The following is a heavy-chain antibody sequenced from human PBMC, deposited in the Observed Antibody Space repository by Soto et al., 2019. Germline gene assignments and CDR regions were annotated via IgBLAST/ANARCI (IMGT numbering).Heavy chain of an antibody. CDR1: GYSFTSYW. CDR3: ARHLPHYGSGSYGNGMDV. D-gene: IGHD3-10*01. Sequence: PGETLKISCKGSGYSFTSYWIGWVRQMPGKGLEWMGIIYPGDSDTRYSPSFQGQVTISADKSISTAYLQWSSLKASDTAMYYCARHLPHYGSGSYGNGMDVWGQGTTVTVSS. V-gene: IGHV5-51*01. J-gene: IGHJ6*02. CDR2: IYPGDSDT.